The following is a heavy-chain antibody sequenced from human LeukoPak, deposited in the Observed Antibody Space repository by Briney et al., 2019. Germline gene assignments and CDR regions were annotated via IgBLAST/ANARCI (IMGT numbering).Heavy chain of an antibody. D-gene: IGHD3-22*01. V-gene: IGHV3-23*01. CDR3: AKRGVVIRVILVGFHKEAYYFDS. Sequence: PGGSLRLSCAVSGITLSNYGMSWVRQAPGKGLEWVAGISDSGGSTNYADSVKGRFTISRDNPKNTLYLQVNSLRAEDTAVYFCAKRGVVIRVILVGFHKEAYYFDSWGQGALVTVS. CDR1: GITLSNYG. J-gene: IGHJ4*02. CDR2: ISDSGGST.